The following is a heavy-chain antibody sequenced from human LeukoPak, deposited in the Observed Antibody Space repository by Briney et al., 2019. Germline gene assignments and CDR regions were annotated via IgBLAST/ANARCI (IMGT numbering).Heavy chain of an antibody. V-gene: IGHV3-7*01. CDR1: EFIFSRFW. J-gene: IGHJ4*02. Sequence: GGSLRLSCAASEFIFSRFWMSWVRHAPGKGLEGVASINQDESAKFYVDSVRGRFTIPRYNAKNSLFLQMNSLRAEDTAFYYCAKLLRDVTIYDFWGQGALVTVSS. D-gene: IGHD5-24*01. CDR3: AKLLRDVTIYDF. CDR2: INQDESAK.